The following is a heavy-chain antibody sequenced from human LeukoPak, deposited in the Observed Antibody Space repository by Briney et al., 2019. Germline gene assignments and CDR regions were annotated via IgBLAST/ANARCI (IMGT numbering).Heavy chain of an antibody. CDR2: IWYDGSNK. CDR1: GFTFSSYG. J-gene: IGHJ4*02. CDR3: AKDSGDILTGYYTSFDY. D-gene: IGHD3-9*01. Sequence: GGSLRLSCAASGFTFSSYGMHWVRQAPGKGLEWVAVIWYDGSNKYYAGSVKGRFTISRDNSKNTLYLQMNSLRAEDTAVYYCAKDSGDILTGYYTSFDYWGQGTLVTVSS. V-gene: IGHV3-33*06.